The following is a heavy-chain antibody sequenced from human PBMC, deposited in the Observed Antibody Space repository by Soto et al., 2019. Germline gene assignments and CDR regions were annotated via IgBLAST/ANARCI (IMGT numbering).Heavy chain of an antibody. D-gene: IGHD1-26*01. CDR2: ISWNSGSI. CDR1: GFTFDDYA. V-gene: IGHV3-9*01. CDR3: AKEGVGYYYMDV. Sequence: DVQLVESGGGLVQPGRSLRLSCAASGFTFDDYAMHWVRQAPGKGLEWVSGISWNSGSIGYADSVKGRFTISRDNAKNSLYLQMNSLRAEDTALYYCAKEGVGYYYMDVWGKGTTVTVSS. J-gene: IGHJ6*03.